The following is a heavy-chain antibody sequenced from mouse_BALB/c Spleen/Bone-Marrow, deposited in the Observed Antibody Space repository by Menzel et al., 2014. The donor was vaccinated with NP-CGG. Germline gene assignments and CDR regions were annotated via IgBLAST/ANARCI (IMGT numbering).Heavy chain of an antibody. D-gene: IGHD1-3*01. V-gene: IGHV1S126*01. J-gene: IGHJ3*01. CDR2: IDPSDSET. CDR3: ARRDNAPFAY. Sequence: VQLQESGPQLVRPGASVKISCKASGYSFTSYWMHWVKQRPGQGLEWIGMIDPSDSETKLNQKFKDKATSTVDKSSSTAYLQLSSPTSEDSAVYYCARRDNAPFAYWGQGTLVTVSA. CDR1: GYSFTSYW.